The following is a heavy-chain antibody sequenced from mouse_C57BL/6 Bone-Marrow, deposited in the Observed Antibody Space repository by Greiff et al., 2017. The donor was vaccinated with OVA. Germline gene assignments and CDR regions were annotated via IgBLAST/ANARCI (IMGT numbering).Heavy chain of an antibody. CDR2: ISDGGSYT. CDR1: GFTFSSYA. CDR3: ARAGDVYYPFAY. Sequence: EVKVEESGGGLVKPGGSLKLSCAASGFTFSSYAMSWVRQTPEKRLEWVATISDGGSYTYYPDNVKGRFTISRDNAKNNLYLQMSHLKSEDTAMYYCARAGDVYYPFAYWGQGTLVTVSA. J-gene: IGHJ3*01. V-gene: IGHV5-4*03. D-gene: IGHD2-3*01.